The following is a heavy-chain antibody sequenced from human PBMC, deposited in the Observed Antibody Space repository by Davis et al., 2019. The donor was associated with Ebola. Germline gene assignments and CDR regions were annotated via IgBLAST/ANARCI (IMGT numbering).Heavy chain of an antibody. CDR1: VITFSSYG. D-gene: IGHD3-3*01. CDR2: ISYDGSNK. V-gene: IGHV3-30*03. CDR3: ARSGLSFGVVKYHYGMDV. Sequence: GGSLRLSCADSVITFSSYGMHWVRQAPGKGLEWVAVISYDGSNKYYADSVKGRFTVSRDNSKKTMYLQMNSLRAEDTAVYYCARSGLSFGVVKYHYGMDVWGKGTTVTVSS. J-gene: IGHJ6*04.